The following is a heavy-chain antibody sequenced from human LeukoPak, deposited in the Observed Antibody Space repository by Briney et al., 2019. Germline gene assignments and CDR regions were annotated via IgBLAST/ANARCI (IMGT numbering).Heavy chain of an antibody. D-gene: IGHD6-6*01. CDR1: GASIDRSSFY. Sequence: SETLSLTCSVSGASIDRSSFYWAWIRQPPGKGLEWIGSMHYSGNFYSESAYYNPSLRSRATISVDTSKNQFSLKIYSVTAADTAVYYCARDREEQLAYNWFDPWGQGTLVTVSS. V-gene: IGHV4-39*07. CDR2: MHYSGNFYSESA. CDR3: ARDREEQLAYNWFDP. J-gene: IGHJ5*02.